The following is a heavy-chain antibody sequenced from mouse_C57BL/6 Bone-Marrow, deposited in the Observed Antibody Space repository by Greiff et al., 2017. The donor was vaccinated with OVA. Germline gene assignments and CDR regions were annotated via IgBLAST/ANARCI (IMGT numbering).Heavy chain of an antibody. CDR1: GYAFTSYW. V-gene: IGHV1-64*01. J-gene: IGHJ2*01. CDR3: AVTTVVEY. D-gene: IGHD1-1*01. CDR2: IHPNSGST. Sequence: QVHVKQPGAELVKPGASVKLSCKASGYAFTSYWMHWVKQRPGQGLEWIGMIHPNSGSTNYNEKFKSKATLTVDKSSSTAYMQLSSLTSEDSAVYYCAVTTVVEYWGQGTTLTVSS.